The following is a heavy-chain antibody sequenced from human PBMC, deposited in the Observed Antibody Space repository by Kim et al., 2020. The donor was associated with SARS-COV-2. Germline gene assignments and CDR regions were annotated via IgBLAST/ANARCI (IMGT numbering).Heavy chain of an antibody. CDR3: ARDRPYYDPQNYYYYGMDV. Sequence: ASVKVSCKASGYTFTSYAMHWVRQAPGQRLEWMGWINAGNGNTKYSQKFQGRVTITRDTSASTAYMELSSLRSEDTAVYYCARDRPYYDPQNYYYYGMDVWGQGTTVTVSS. CDR2: INAGNGNT. D-gene: IGHD3-3*01. V-gene: IGHV1-3*01. J-gene: IGHJ6*02. CDR1: GYTFTSYA.